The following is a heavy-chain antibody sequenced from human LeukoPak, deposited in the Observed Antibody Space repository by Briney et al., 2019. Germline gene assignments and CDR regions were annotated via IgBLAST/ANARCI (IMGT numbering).Heavy chain of an antibody. CDR3: ARDRGVAVSQTQTQEAFDI. V-gene: IGHV1-69*01. CDR2: IIPIFGTA. D-gene: IGHD3-10*01. CDR1: GGTFSSYA. J-gene: IGHJ3*02. Sequence: SVKVSCKASGGTFSSYAISWVRQAPGQGLEWMGGIIPIFGTANYAQKFQGRVTITADESTSTAYMELSSLRSEDTAVYYCARDRGVAVSQTQTQEAFDIWGQGTMVTVSS.